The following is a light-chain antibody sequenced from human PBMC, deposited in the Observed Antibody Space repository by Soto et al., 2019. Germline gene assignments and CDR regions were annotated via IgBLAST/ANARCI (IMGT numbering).Light chain of an antibody. J-gene: IGKJ1*01. CDR2: GAS. Sequence: EVLMTQSPATLSVSPGDRVTLSCRASLSVSSDLAWYQQKPGQAPTLLIYGASIRATGVPARFSGSGSGTDFSLPIDILQSEDVEDYYCQHYFRWPPWTFGQGTKVEI. CDR1: LSVSSD. V-gene: IGKV3D-15*03. CDR3: QHYFRWPPWT.